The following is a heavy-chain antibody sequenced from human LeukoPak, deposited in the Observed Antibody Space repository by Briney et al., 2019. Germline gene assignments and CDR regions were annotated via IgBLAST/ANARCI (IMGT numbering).Heavy chain of an antibody. CDR1: GYLLTNYW. D-gene: IGHD3-16*01. CDR2: VSPGFSET. V-gene: IGHV5-51*01. Sequence: GESLKISCQASGYLLTNYWIGWVRQMPGKGLECMGVVSPGFSETRYSPSFQGQVTISVEKSINTVYLQWNSLKASDTAMYYCTGGSSSVPWGQGTPVTVSS. J-gene: IGHJ4*02. CDR3: TGGSSSVP.